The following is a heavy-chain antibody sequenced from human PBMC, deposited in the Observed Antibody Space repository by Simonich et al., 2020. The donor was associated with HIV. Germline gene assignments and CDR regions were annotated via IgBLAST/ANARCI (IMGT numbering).Heavy chain of an antibody. J-gene: IGHJ4*02. Sequence: QVQLQQWGAGLLKPSETLSLTCAFYGGSCSGYYWTWIRQPPGKGRVWIGEINHSESTTYNPSLKSRVTISVDTSKNQFSLKLSSVTAADTAVYYCARRHPTTVTTPYFDYWGQGTLVTVSS. CDR3: ARRHPTTVTTPYFDY. V-gene: IGHV4-34*01. CDR1: GGSCSGYY. D-gene: IGHD4-17*01. CDR2: INHSEST.